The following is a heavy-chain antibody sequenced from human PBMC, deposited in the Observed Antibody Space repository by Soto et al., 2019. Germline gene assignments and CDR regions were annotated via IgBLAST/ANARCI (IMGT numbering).Heavy chain of an antibody. CDR1: GGSISSYY. Sequence: PSETLSLTCTVSGGSISSYYWSWIRQPPGKGLEWIGYIYYSGSTNYNPSLKSRVTISVDTSKNQFSLKLRSVTAADTAVYYCARATMEQQLRYFDYWGQGTLVTVSS. D-gene: IGHD6-13*01. V-gene: IGHV4-59*01. J-gene: IGHJ4*02. CDR3: ARATMEQQLRYFDY. CDR2: IYYSGST.